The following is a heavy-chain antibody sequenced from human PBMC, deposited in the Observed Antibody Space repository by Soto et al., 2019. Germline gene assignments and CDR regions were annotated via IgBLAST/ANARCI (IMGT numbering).Heavy chain of an antibody. V-gene: IGHV1-18*01. D-gene: IGHD4-17*01. J-gene: IGHJ5*02. CDR3: ARTYTVTEGGWFDP. CDR1: GYTFTSYG. Sequence: ASVKVSCKASGYTFTSYGISWVRQAPGQGLEWMGWISAYNGNTNYAQKLQGRVTMTTDTSTSTAYMELRSLRSDDTSVYYCARTYTVTEGGWFDPWGQGTLVTVSS. CDR2: ISAYNGNT.